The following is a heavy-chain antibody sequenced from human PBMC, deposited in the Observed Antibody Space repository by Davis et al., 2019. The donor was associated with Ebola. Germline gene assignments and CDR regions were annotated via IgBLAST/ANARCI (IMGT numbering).Heavy chain of an antibody. Sequence: GESLKISCAASGFTFSSFAMSWVRQAPGKGLEWVSDITNRGTSIHYVDSVKGRFTISRDNSKKTLYLQMNSLRAEDTAVYYCAKSGLSFGVVKYHYGMDVWGKGTTVTVSS. D-gene: IGHD3-3*01. CDR3: AKSGLSFGVVKYHYGMDV. J-gene: IGHJ6*04. V-gene: IGHV3-23*05. CDR2: ITNRGTSI. CDR1: GFTFSSFA.